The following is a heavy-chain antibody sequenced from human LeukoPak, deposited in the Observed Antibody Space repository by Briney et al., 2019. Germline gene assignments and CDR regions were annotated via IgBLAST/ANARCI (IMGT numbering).Heavy chain of an antibody. V-gene: IGHV3-30*18. CDR2: ISYDGNIE. CDR3: AKDAGLYRYGPGGH. J-gene: IGHJ4*02. Sequence: GGSLRLSCAASGLTFSTYAMHWVRQAPGKGLEWVAVISYDGNIEYYAPSVKGRFSISRDNFKNTLFLQMNSLRADDTAVYYCAKDAGLYRYGPGGHWGQGTLVTVSS. CDR1: GLTFSTYA. D-gene: IGHD5-18*01.